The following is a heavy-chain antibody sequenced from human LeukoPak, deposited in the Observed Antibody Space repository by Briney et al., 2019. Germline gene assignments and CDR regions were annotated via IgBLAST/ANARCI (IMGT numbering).Heavy chain of an antibody. D-gene: IGHD2-2*02. CDR3: ARDDVPAAISPGRYYYYYMDV. J-gene: IGHJ6*03. CDR1: GYTFTGYY. CDR2: IDPNSGGT. Sequence: GASVKVSCKASGYTFTGYYMHWVRQAPGQGLEWMGWIDPNSGGTNYAQKFQGRVTMTRDTSISTAYMELSRLRSDDTAVYYCARDDVPAAISPGRYYYYYMDVWGKGTTVTVSS. V-gene: IGHV1-2*02.